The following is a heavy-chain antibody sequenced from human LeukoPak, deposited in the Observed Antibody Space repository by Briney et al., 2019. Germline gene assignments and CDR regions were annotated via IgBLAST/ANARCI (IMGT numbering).Heavy chain of an antibody. V-gene: IGHV3-21*01. CDR3: AGAPAITIFGVVPRFDP. D-gene: IGHD3-3*01. J-gene: IGHJ5*02. Sequence: PGGSLRLSCAASGFTFSSYSMNWVRQAPGKGLEWVSSISSTSSYIYYADSVRGRFTISRDNTKNSLYLQMNSLRAEDTAVYYCAGAPAITIFGVVPRFDPWGQGTLVTVSP. CDR2: ISSTSSYI. CDR1: GFTFSSYS.